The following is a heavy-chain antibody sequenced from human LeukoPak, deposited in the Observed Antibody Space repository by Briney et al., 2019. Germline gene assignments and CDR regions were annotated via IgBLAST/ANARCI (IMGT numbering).Heavy chain of an antibody. CDR2: IYYSGST. CDR1: GGSISSGGYY. CDR3: ARGRIEMATIGDYMDV. Sequence: SENLSLTCTVSGGSISSGGYYWSWIRQHPGKGLEWIGYIYYSGSTYYNPSLKSRVTISVDTSKNQFSLKLSSVTAADTAVYYCARGRIEMATIGDYMDVWGKGTTVTVSS. J-gene: IGHJ6*03. D-gene: IGHD5-24*01. V-gene: IGHV4-31*03.